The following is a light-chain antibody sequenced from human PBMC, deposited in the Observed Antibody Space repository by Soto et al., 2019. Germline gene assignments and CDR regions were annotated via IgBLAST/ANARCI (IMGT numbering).Light chain of an antibody. V-gene: IGKV1-5*03. CDR3: QHYNSYSEA. J-gene: IGKJ1*01. Sequence: DIQMTQSPSTLSASVGDTVTITCRASQSISNWLAWYQQKPGKAPKLLIYKASTLKSGVPSRFSGSGSGTEFTLTISSLQPDHFATYYCQHYNSYSEAFGQGTKVDIK. CDR2: KAS. CDR1: QSISNW.